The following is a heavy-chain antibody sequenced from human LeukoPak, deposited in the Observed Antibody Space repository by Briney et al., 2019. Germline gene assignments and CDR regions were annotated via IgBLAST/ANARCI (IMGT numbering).Heavy chain of an antibody. Sequence: GGSLRLSCAASGFTFSSYAMTWVRQAPGKGLEWVSGISDSGGGTYYADSVRGRFTISRDNSKITLYLQMNSLRAEDTALYYCAKVGGRGSYYSHFDYLGQGTLVTVSS. D-gene: IGHD1-26*01. J-gene: IGHJ4*02. CDR3: AKVGGRGSYYSHFDY. V-gene: IGHV3-23*01. CDR1: GFTFSSYA. CDR2: ISDSGGGT.